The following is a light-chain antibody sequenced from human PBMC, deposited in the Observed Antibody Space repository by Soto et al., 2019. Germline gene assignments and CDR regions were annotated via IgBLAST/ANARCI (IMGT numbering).Light chain of an antibody. CDR3: QQYNSYPWT. J-gene: IGKJ1*01. CDR2: DAS. CDR1: QSMSSW. V-gene: IGKV1-5*01. Sequence: DIQMTQSPSTLSASVGDRVTITCRASQSMSSWLAWYQQKPGKAPKLLIYDASSLESGVPSRFSGSGSGTEFTLTISSLQPDDFATSYCQQYNSYPWTFGQGTKVEIK.